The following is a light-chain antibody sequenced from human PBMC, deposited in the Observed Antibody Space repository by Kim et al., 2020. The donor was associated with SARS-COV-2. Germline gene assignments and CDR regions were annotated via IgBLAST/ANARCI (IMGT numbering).Light chain of an antibody. CDR1: ALPTQY. CDR2: KDS. Sequence: SYELIQPPSVSVSPGRTARITCSGDALPTQYAYWYQQKPGQAPVLVIYKDSERPSGIPERFSGSSSGTTVTLTISGVQAEDEADYYCQSADSSGSYWVFGGGTQLTVL. J-gene: IGLJ3*02. V-gene: IGLV3-25*03. CDR3: QSADSSGSYWV.